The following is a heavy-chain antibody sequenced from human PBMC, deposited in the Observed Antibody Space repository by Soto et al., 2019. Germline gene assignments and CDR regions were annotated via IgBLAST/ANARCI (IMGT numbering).Heavy chain of an antibody. Sequence: QVQLVQSGAEVKKPGASVKVSCKASGYTFTGYYMHWVRQAPGQGLEWMGWINPNNGGTNYAQKFQGWVTLTRDTSINTAYMELSRLRSDDTAVYYCAGVGYGSASRYDYWGQGTPVTVPS. CDR2: INPNNGGT. CDR3: AGVGYGSASRYDY. J-gene: IGHJ4*02. D-gene: IGHD3-10*01. V-gene: IGHV1-2*04. CDR1: GYTFTGYY.